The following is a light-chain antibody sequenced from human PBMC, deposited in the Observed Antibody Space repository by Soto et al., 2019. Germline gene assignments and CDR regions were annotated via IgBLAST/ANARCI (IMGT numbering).Light chain of an antibody. CDR1: SSDVGSYNP. J-gene: IGLJ2*01. CDR3: CSYAGGRTSVI. V-gene: IGLV2-23*01. CDR2: EGS. Sequence: QSALTQPASVSGSPGQSITISCTGTSSDVGSYNPVSWYQQHPGKAPKVMIYEGSKRPSGVSNRFSGSKSGNTASLTISGLQAEDEADYYCCSYAGGRTSVIFGGGTKVTVL.